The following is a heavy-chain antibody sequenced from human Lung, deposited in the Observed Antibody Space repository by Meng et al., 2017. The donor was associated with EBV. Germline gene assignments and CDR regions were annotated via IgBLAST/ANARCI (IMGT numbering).Heavy chain of an antibody. J-gene: IGHJ4*02. CDR2: IYSSGIT. CDR3: ARESFNSGWYSDY. D-gene: IGHD6-19*01. Sequence: APLQESGPGLVKSSETLSLTCTVSGDSISDYFWNWIRQPAGKGLEWIGRIYSSGITNYNPSLQSRVTMSVDTSKNQFSLKLYSVTAADTAVYYCARESFNSGWYSDYWGQGTLVTVSS. V-gene: IGHV4-4*07. CDR1: GDSISDYF.